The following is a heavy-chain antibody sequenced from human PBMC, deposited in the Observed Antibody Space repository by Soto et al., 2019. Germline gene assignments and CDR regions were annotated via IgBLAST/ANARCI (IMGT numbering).Heavy chain of an antibody. CDR2: IWYDGSNK. D-gene: IGHD2-8*01. CDR3: ARGGLGYCTNGVCQNYYYYYGMDV. V-gene: IGHV3-33*01. Sequence: PGGSLRLSCAASGFTFSSYGMHWVRQAPGKGLEWVAVIWYDGSNKYYADSVKGRFTISRDNSKNTLYLQMNSLRAEDTAVYYCARGGLGYCTNGVCQNYYYYYGMDVWGQGTTVTVSS. CDR1: GFTFSSYG. J-gene: IGHJ6*02.